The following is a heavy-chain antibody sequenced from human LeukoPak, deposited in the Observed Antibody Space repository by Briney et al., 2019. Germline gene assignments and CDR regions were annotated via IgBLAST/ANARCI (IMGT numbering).Heavy chain of an antibody. V-gene: IGHV1-69*13. CDR2: IIPIFGTA. J-gene: IGHJ3*02. CDR3: ARGGELRDAFDI. CDR1: GGTFSSYA. D-gene: IGHD1-7*01. Sequence: ASVKVSFKASGGTFSSYAISWGRQAPGRGLEWMGGIIPIFGTANYAQKFQGRVTITADESTSTAYMELSSLRSEDTAVYYCARGGELRDAFDIWGQGTMVTVSS.